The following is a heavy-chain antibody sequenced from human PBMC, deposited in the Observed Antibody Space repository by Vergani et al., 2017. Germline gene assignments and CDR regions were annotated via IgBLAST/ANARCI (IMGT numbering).Heavy chain of an antibody. V-gene: IGHV3-23*01. J-gene: IGHJ4*02. CDR1: GFTFSSYA. CDR2: ISGSGGST. CDR3: AKKTTRGRAGIQQWQIDY. Sequence: EVQLLESGGGLVQPGGSLRLSCAASGFTFSSYAMSWVRQAPGKGLEWVSAISGSGGSTYYADSVKGRFTISRDNSKNTLYLQMNSLRAEDTAVYYCAKKTTRGRAGIQQWQIDYWGQGTLVTVSS. D-gene: IGHD5-18*01.